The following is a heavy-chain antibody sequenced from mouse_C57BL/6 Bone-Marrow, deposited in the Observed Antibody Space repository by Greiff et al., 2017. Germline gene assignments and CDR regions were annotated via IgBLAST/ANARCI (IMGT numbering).Heavy chain of an antibody. CDR2: ISNGGGST. CDR3: ARGDYYGSSSFWYFEF. J-gene: IGHJ1*03. CDR1: GFTFSDYY. V-gene: IGHV5-12*01. D-gene: IGHD1-1*01. Sequence: EVKLMESGGGLVQPGGSLKLSCAASGFTFSDYYMYWVRQTPEKRLEWVAYISNGGGSTYYPDTVKGRFTISRDNAKKTLYLQMSRLKSEDTAMYYCARGDYYGSSSFWYFEFWGTGTTVTVSS.